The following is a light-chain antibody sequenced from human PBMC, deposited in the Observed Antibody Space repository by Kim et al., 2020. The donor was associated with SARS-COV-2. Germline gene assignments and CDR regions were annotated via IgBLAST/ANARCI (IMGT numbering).Light chain of an antibody. CDR3: QQYFKIPPT. J-gene: IGKJ1*01. CDR2: TAS. CDR1: HGIATS. Sequence: VSVGDRVTVTCRASHGIATSLAWYQQKPGNAPTLLLYTASFLETGVSSRFSGSGSGMDYTLTISSLQPEDFATYYCQQYFKIPPTFGQGTKVDIK. V-gene: IGKV1-NL1*01.